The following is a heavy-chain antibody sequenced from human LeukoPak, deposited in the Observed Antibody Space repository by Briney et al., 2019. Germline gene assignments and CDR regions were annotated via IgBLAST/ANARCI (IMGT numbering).Heavy chain of an antibody. CDR3: ARVRIAARRKLNFDY. Sequence: SETLSLTCAVYGGSFSGYYWSWIRQPPGKGLEWIGEINHSGSTNYNPSLKSRVTISVDTSMNQFSLKLSSVTAADTAVYYCARVRIAARRKLNFDYWGQGTLVTVSS. D-gene: IGHD6-6*01. V-gene: IGHV4-34*01. CDR2: INHSGST. CDR1: GGSFSGYY. J-gene: IGHJ4*02.